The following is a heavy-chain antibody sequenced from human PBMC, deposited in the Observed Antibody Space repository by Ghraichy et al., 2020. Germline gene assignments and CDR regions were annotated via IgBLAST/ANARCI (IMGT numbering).Heavy chain of an antibody. CDR1: GGSISSSSYY. V-gene: IGHV4-39*01. J-gene: IGHJ5*02. CDR2: ICCSGST. D-gene: IGHD6-13*01. CDR3: ARLKQQVGIDP. Sequence: SETLSLTCTVSGGSISSSSYYWGWIRQPPGKGLEWFGSICCSGSTYYNPSLKSRVTISVDTSKNQFYLKLSTVTAADTAVYYCARLKQQVGIDPWGQGTLVTVSS.